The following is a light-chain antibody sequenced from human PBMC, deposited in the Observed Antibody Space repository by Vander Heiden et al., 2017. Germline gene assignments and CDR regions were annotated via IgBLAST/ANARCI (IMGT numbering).Light chain of an antibody. J-gene: IGKJ2*01. CDR2: AAS. CDR3: QQSYSTPPVT. Sequence: DIQMTQSPSSLSASVGDRVTIACRASQSINSYLNWYQQKPGKASKLLIYAASSLQSGVPSRFSCSGSGTDFTLTISSLQPEDFATYYCQQSYSTPPVTFGQGTKLEIK. V-gene: IGKV1-39*01. CDR1: QSINSY.